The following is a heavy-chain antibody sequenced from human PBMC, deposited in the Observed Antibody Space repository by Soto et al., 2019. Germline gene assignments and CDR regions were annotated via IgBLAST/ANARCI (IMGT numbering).Heavy chain of an antibody. J-gene: IGHJ6*02. CDR1: GGSVSSGSYY. D-gene: IGHD2-2*01. CDR3: ATLPAAPYYYYGMDV. V-gene: IGHV4-61*01. Sequence: PSETLSLTCTVSGGSVSSGSYYWSWIRQPPGKGLEWIGYIYYSGSTTYNPSLKSRLTISVDTSKNQFSLKLSSVTAADTAVYYCATLPAAPYYYYGMDVWGQGTTVTVSS. CDR2: IYYSGST.